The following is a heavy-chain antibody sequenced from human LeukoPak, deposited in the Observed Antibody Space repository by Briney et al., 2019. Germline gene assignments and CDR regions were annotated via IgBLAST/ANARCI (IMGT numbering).Heavy chain of an antibody. CDR1: GFTVSNNY. V-gene: IGHV3-53*01. J-gene: IGHJ4*02. CDR2: IYSGGTI. CDR3: ASGMRSGYSLGN. Sequence: GGSLRLSCAATGFTVSNNYMNWVRQAPGKGLEWVSVIYSGGTIYYADSVKGRFTISRDNSNNKVYLQMNSLRAEDTAVYYCASGMRSGYSLGNWGQGTLVTVSS. D-gene: IGHD3-22*01.